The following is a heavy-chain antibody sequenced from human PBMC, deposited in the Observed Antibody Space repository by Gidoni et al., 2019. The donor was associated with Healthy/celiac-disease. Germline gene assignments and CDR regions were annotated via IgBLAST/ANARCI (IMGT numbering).Heavy chain of an antibody. J-gene: IGHJ3*02. D-gene: IGHD2-2*01. CDR3: ARARCGTSCSNYKTAFDI. V-gene: IGHV4-4*02. CDR1: GGSISSSNW. Sequence: QVQLQASGPGLVPPSGTLSLPSAVSGGSISSSNWWSWVRQPPGKGLEWIGEIYHSGSTNYNPSLKSRVTISVDKSKNQFSLKLSSVTAADTAVYYCARARCGTSCSNYKTAFDIWGQGTMVTVSS. CDR2: IYHSGST.